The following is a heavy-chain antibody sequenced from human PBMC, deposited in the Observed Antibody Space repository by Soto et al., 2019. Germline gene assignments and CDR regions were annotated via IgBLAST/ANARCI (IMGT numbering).Heavy chain of an antibody. Sequence: PGESLKISCNGSGYSFTNYWIVWVRQMPGEGLEWMGSIYPADSDTRYRPSFQGQVTISADESITTAYLQWTSLKASDTAMYYCARASGSDGMDVWGQGTTVTVSS. CDR1: GYSFTNYW. CDR2: IYPADSDT. J-gene: IGHJ6*02. V-gene: IGHV5-51*01. CDR3: ARASGSDGMDV.